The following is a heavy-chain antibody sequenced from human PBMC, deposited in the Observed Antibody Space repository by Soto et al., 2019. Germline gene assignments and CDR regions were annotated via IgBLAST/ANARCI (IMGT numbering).Heavy chain of an antibody. CDR2: ISYDGSNK. CDR1: VFIFSKYG. Sequence: GGSLRLSGAASVFIFSKYGMHWVRQAPGKGLEWVAVISYDGSNKYYAESVKGRFIISRDKSENTLYLQMNSLRAEDTALYYCAKDLGSGKPYYYYAMDVWGQGTTVTVSS. V-gene: IGHV3-30*18. CDR3: AKDLGSGKPYYYYAMDV. J-gene: IGHJ6*02. D-gene: IGHD3-10*01.